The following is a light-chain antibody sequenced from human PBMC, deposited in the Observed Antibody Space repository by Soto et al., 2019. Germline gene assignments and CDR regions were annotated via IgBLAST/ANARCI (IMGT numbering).Light chain of an antibody. CDR2: KAS. CDR3: QQYNSYPLT. V-gene: IGKV1-5*03. Sequence: DIQVTQSPSALSASGGDRVTITCRASQSINSWLAWYQQKSGKAPKLLIYKASSLESGVPSRFSGSGSGTEFTLIISSLQPDDFATYYCQQYNSYPLTFGGGTKVDIK. J-gene: IGKJ4*01. CDR1: QSINSW.